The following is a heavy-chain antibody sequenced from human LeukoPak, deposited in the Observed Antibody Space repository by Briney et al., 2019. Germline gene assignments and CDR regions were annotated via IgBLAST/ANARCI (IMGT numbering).Heavy chain of an antibody. J-gene: IGHJ4*02. CDR2: ISYDGSNK. CDR1: GFTFSSYA. V-gene: IGHV3-30*01. D-gene: IGHD5-18*01. CDR3: ARGVWRGYSYGVDRGFDY. Sequence: GGSLRLSCAASGFTFSSYAMHWVRQAPGKGLEWVAVISYDGSNKYYADSVKGRFTISRDNSKNTLYLQLNSLRAEDTAVYHCARGVWRGYSYGVDRGFDYWGQGTLVTVSS.